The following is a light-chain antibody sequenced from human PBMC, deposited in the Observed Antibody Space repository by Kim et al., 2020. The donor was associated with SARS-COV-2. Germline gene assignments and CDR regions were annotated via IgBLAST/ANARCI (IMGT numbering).Light chain of an antibody. V-gene: IGLV4-69*01. CDR3: QTWGTGTWV. CDR1: SGHSTYV. CDR2: LNSGGSH. Sequence: QPVLTQSPSASASLGASVKLTCTLSSGHSTYVIAWHQQQPEKGPRYLMKLNSGGSHNKGDGIPDRFSGSSSGAERYLTISSLQSEDEADYYCQTWGTGTWVFGGGTKVTVL. J-gene: IGLJ3*02.